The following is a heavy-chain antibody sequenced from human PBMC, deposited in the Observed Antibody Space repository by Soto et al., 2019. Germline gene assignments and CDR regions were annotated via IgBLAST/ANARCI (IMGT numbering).Heavy chain of an antibody. CDR3: ARHDKAARSGVAAPGTDY. D-gene: IGHD6-13*01. V-gene: IGHV5-10-1*01. Sequence: PGETLKISCKGSGCSFSSYWISWVRQLPGKGLEWMGRIDPSDTSTNYSPSYQRHVTFSAAKTISTAYQQWSSPEAADTAKYCCARHDKAARSGVAAPGTDYWGQGTRVTVSS. CDR2: IDPSDTST. J-gene: IGHJ4*02. CDR1: GCSFSSYW.